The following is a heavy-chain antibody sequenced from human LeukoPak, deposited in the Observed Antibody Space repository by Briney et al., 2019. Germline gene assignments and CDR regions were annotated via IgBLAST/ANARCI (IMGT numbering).Heavy chain of an antibody. CDR2: IYNTGST. Sequence: SETLSLTCTVSGGSISSYYWSWIRQPAGKGLEWIGRIYNTGSTNYNPSLKSRVTISVDTSKNQFSLNLTSVTAADTAVYYCARAMSIAARLQTIFDYWGQGTLVTVSS. D-gene: IGHD6-6*01. J-gene: IGHJ4*02. CDR1: GGSISSYY. V-gene: IGHV4-4*07. CDR3: ARAMSIAARLQTIFDY.